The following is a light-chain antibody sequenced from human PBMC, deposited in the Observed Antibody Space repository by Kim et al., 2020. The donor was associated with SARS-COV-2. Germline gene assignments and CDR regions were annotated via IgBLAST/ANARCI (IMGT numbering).Light chain of an antibody. J-gene: IGLJ2*01. CDR2: GKN. V-gene: IGLV3-19*01. CDR3: NSRDSSGPVV. Sequence: VDVEQTVRITCQGDSLRRYYARWYQKKPGQAPVLVIYGKNNRPSGIPDRFSGSSSGNTASLTITGAQAEDEADYYCNSRDSSGPVVFGGGTQLTVL. CDR1: SLRRYY.